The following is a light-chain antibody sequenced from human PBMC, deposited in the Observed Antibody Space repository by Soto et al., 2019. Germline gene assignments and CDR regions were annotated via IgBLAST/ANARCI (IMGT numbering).Light chain of an antibody. Sequence: QSVLTQPPSVSGAPGQRVTISCTGSSSNIGAGYDVHWSQQLPGTAPKLLIYGNSNRPSGVPDRFSGSKSGTSASLAITGLQAEDEADYYCQYYDSSLSGLVFGGGTKLTVL. J-gene: IGLJ3*02. CDR3: QYYDSSLSGLV. CDR2: GNS. CDR1: SSNIGAGYD. V-gene: IGLV1-40*01.